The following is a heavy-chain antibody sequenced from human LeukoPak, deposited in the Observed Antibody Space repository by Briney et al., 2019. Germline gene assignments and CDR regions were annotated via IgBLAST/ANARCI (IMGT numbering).Heavy chain of an antibody. CDR2: ISGNGIST. J-gene: IGHJ3*02. CDR1: GFTFRSSA. D-gene: IGHD4-11*01. V-gene: IGHV3-23*01. Sequence: GGSLRLSCAASGFTFRSSAMSWVRQAPGKGPEWVSAISGNGISTYYADSVKGRFTISRDNAKNSLYLQMNSLSAEDTAVYYCARAQKYSYDAFDIWGQGTMVTVSS. CDR3: ARAQKYSYDAFDI.